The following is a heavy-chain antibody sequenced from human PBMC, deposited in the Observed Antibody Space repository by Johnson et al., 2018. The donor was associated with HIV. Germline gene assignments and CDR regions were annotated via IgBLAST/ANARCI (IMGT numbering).Heavy chain of an antibody. CDR2: LSGSGDST. CDR3: AREEGIGDDYGGKSAFDI. CDR1: GFSISNYP. V-gene: IGHV3-23*04. J-gene: IGHJ3*02. Sequence: VQLVESGGGSVQPGGSLRLSCAASGFSISNYPMHWVRQAPGKGLEWVSALSGSGDSTYFADSVKGRFTISRDNSKYTLYLQMNSLRAEDTAVYYCAREEGIGDDYGGKSAFDIWGQGTMVTVSS. D-gene: IGHD4-23*01.